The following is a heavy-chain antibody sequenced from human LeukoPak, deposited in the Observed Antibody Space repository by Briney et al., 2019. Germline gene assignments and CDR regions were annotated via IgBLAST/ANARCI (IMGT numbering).Heavy chain of an antibody. CDR1: GFTFSTYG. J-gene: IGHJ4*02. D-gene: IGHD3-3*01. CDR3: AKESPYYDFWSGYTPGPTDY. Sequence: GGSLRLSCAASGFTFSTYGMHWVRQAPGKGLEWVAVISNDGSNKFYADSVKGRFTISRDNSKNTLYLQMNSLRAEDTAVYYCAKESPYYDFWSGYTPGPTDYWGQGTLVTVSS. V-gene: IGHV3-30*18. CDR2: ISNDGSNK.